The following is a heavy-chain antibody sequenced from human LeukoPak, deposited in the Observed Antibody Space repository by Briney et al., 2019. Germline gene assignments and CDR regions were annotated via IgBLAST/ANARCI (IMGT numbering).Heavy chain of an antibody. V-gene: IGHV3-7*03. J-gene: IGHJ4*02. Sequence: GGSLRLSCTTSGFIFSSYWMSWVRQAPGKGLEWVANIRPDGSEKQYVDSMKGRFTISRDNSKNTLYLQMNSLRAEDTAVYYCAKADNTILTYYFGYWGQRTLVTVSS. CDR2: IRPDGSEK. D-gene: IGHD3-3*01. CDR3: AKADNTILTYYFGY. CDR1: GFIFSSYW.